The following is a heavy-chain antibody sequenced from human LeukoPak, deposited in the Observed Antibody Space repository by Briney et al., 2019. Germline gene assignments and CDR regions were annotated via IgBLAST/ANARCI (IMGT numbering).Heavy chain of an antibody. CDR3: ALGDPSSS. J-gene: IGHJ4*02. Sequence: GGSLRLSCAASGFTVSANYTTWVRQAPGKGLEWVSVVYSGGSTYYADSVKGRFTISRDSSKNTLYLQMNSLRAEDTAVYYCALGDPSSSWGQGTLVTVSS. CDR1: GFTVSANY. V-gene: IGHV3-66*01. D-gene: IGHD6-13*01. CDR2: VYSGGST.